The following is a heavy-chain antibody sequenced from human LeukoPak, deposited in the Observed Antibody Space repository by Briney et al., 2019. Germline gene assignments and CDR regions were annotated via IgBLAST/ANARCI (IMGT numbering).Heavy chain of an antibody. V-gene: IGHV4-34*01. J-gene: IGHJ4*02. CDR3: ARAVGTSRNFFDY. CDR1: GGSFSGYY. CDR2: INHSGST. Sequence: SETLSVTCAVYGGSFSGYYWSWIRQPPGKGLEWIGEINHSGSTNYNPSLKSRVTISVDTSKNQFSLKLSSVTAADTAMYYCARAVGTSRNFFDYWGQGTRVTVSS. D-gene: IGHD4-23*01.